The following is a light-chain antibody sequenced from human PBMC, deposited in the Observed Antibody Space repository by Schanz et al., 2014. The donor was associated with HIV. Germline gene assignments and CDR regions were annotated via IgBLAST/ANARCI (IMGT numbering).Light chain of an antibody. CDR2: GAS. V-gene: IGKV3-20*01. Sequence: EIVLTQSPDTLSLSPGERATLSCRASQTVSSSSLAWYQQKPGQSPRLLIYGASSRATGIPDRFSGSGSGTDFTLTISRLEPEDFAVYYCQHYGSSPFTFGPGTKVDIK. J-gene: IGKJ3*01. CDR1: QTVSSSS. CDR3: QHYGSSPFT.